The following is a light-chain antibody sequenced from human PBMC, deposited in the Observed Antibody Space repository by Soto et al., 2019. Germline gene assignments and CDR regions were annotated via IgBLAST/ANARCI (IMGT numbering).Light chain of an antibody. Sequence: EIVLTQSPGTLSMSPGERATLSCRASQSISSNYLAWYQQKPGQAPRLLIYGASSRATGIPDRFSGSGSGTDFTLTISRLEAEDFASYYCQQYGSSPRTLGQGTKVEFK. CDR1: QSISSNY. J-gene: IGKJ1*01. CDR3: QQYGSSPRT. CDR2: GAS. V-gene: IGKV3-20*01.